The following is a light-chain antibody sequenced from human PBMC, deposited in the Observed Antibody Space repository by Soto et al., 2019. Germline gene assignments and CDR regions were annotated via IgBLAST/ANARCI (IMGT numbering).Light chain of an antibody. V-gene: IGKV1-5*03. Sequence: DIQMTQSPSTLSASVGDRVTITCRASQSISSWLAWYQQKPGKAPKLLIYKASTLESGVPSRFSGTGSGTEFTLTISGLQPDDFATYYCQQAYTCGQGTKLEIK. CDR1: QSISSW. CDR3: QQAYT. J-gene: IGKJ2*01. CDR2: KAS.